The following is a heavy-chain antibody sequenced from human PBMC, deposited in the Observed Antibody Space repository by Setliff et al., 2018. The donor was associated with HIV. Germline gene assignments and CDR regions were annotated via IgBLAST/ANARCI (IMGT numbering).Heavy chain of an antibody. CDR3: SNWNTTVDADS. J-gene: IGHJ4*02. D-gene: IGHD1-1*01. V-gene: IGHV4-34*01. CDR1: GGSVSGHY. Sequence: SETLSFTCAVYGGSVSGHYWGWFRQPPGKGLEWIGEITPSGDTNYIPSLKSRVIMSLDTSKNQFSLNLNSVTAADTAVYYCSNWNTTVDADSWGQGTLVTVSS. CDR2: ITPSGDT.